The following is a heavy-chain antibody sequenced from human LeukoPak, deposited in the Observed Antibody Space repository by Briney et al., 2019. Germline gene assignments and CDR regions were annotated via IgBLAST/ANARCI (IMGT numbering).Heavy chain of an antibody. V-gene: IGHV1-18*01. Sequence: ASVKASCKTSGYTFTNYGIGWVRQAPGQGLEWMGWTSGYNGNTNYAQKLQGRVTMTTDTSTSTAYMELRSLRSDDTAVYYCARGCSSTTCHLLDYWGQGTLVTVSS. D-gene: IGHD2-2*01. CDR1: GYTFTNYG. CDR2: TSGYNGNT. J-gene: IGHJ4*02. CDR3: ARGCSSTTCHLLDY.